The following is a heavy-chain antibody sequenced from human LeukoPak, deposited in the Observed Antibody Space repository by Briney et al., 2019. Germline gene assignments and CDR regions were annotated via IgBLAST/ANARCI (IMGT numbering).Heavy chain of an antibody. CDR3: ARAALAVAPSTGY. CDR1: GFTFSSAW. J-gene: IGHJ4*02. Sequence: GGSLRLSCAAYGFTFSSAWMNWVRQAPGKGLEWVSSISSSSSYIYYADSVKGRFTISRDNAKNSLYLQMNSLRAEDTAVYYCARAALAVAPSTGYWGQGTLVTVSS. CDR2: ISSSSSYI. V-gene: IGHV3-21*01. D-gene: IGHD6-19*01.